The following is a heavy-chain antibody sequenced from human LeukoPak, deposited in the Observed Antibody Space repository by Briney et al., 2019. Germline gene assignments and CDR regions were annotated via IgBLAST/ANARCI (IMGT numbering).Heavy chain of an antibody. CDR3: ARLHYDVLTGPFDY. D-gene: IGHD3-9*01. Sequence: QAGGSLRLSCAASGITVNTNYMSWVRQAPGKGLEWVSIIYSGGATFYADSVKGRLTISRENSKNTLWLQMNSLRAEDTAVYYCARLHYDVLTGPFDYWGQGTLVTVSS. CDR2: IYSGGAT. J-gene: IGHJ4*02. V-gene: IGHV3-66*04. CDR1: GITVNTNY.